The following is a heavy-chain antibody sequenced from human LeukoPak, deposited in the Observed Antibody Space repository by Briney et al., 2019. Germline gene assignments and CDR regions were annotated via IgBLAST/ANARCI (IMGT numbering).Heavy chain of an antibody. CDR3: ARANSGTYANNWFDS. CDR1: GYTFTSSG. V-gene: IGHV1-18*01. D-gene: IGHD1-26*01. Sequence: ASVKVSCKASGYTFTSSGISWVRQAPGQGLEWMGWISSYNGNKHYAQKFQGRVLMITDTSTTAVYMQLSSLRSDDTAVYYCARANSGTYANNWFDSWGQGTLVTVSS. CDR2: ISSYNGNK. J-gene: IGHJ5*01.